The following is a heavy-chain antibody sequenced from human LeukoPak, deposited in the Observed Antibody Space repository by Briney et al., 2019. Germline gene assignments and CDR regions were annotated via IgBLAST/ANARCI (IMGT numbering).Heavy chain of an antibody. CDR3: AEASGVVVSAIPNY. CDR2: ICGRGGST. CDR1: RFSFINDT. J-gene: IGHJ4*02. V-gene: IGHV3-23*01. Sequence: GGSLRLSCAPSRFSFINDTICCGRQAPGEGLGWVSSICGRGGSTYSAGSVKGRFTISRDNSKNTLSLQMDRLRSEDTAVYYRAEASGVVVSAIPNYWGQGAPVTVSS. D-gene: IGHD2-21*02.